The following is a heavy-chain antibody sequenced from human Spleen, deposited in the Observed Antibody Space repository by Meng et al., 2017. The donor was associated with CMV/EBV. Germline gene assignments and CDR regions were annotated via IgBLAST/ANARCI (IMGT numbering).Heavy chain of an antibody. J-gene: IGHJ6*02. V-gene: IGHV3-23*03. CDR3: AKTDV. CDR2: IFSGSSST. CDR1: GFTFSGYA. Sequence: GESLKISCAASGFTFSGYAMSWVRQAPGQGLEWVAVIFSGSSSTDYADSVKVRFTISRDNSKKTLYLQMNSLRAEDTDVYYCAKTDVWGQGTTVTVSS.